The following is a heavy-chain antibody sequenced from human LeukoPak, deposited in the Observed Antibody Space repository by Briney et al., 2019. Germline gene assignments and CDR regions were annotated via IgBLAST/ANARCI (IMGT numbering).Heavy chain of an antibody. Sequence: GGSLRLSCAASGFTFSSYAMHWVRQAPGKGLEWVAVISYDGSNKYYADSVKGRFTISRDNSKNTLYLQMNSLRAEDTAVYYCAKNTITFGGVIASFDYWGQGTLVTVSS. CDR1: GFTFSSYA. CDR3: AKNTITFGGVIASFDY. V-gene: IGHV3-30-3*02. J-gene: IGHJ4*02. D-gene: IGHD3-16*02. CDR2: ISYDGSNK.